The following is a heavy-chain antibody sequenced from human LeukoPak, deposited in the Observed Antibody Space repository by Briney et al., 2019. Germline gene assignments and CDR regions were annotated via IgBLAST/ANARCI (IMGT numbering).Heavy chain of an antibody. CDR2: MTWNTGFI. CDR3: AKDIKPISGGGDGGIDS. D-gene: IGHD2-15*01. Sequence: GGALRLSCAGSGFSFDEYAMHWVGQAPGKGLAWVSGMTWNTGFIDYADSVKGRFTTSIDNAKNSLYLQMNSLISDDTAFYSCAKDIKPISGGGDGGIDSWGQGTLVTVSS. CDR1: GFSFDEYA. V-gene: IGHV3-9*01. J-gene: IGHJ5*01.